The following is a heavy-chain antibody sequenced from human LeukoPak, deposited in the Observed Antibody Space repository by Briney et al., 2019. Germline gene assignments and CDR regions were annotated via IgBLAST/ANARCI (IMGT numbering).Heavy chain of an antibody. CDR1: GFTSSSYC. D-gene: IGHD6-13*01. CDR3: ARDLDEPAIAAAGPNWCDP. J-gene: IGHJ5*02. V-gene: IGHV3-74*01. Sequence: AGSLSLSCPVSGFTSSSYCTHWVRQPAGRGLGWVSRINIVGSSTSYAGSMKGRLSTSRHNSKHTLCRQVSRQRAKHTAVYVCARDLDEPAIAAAGPNWCDPWGQETLVTVSS. CDR2: INIVGSST.